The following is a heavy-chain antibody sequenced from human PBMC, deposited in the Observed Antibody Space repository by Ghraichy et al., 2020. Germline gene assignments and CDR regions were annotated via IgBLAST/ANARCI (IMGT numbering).Heavy chain of an antibody. V-gene: IGHV1-3*01. J-gene: IGHJ4*02. Sequence: ASVKVSCKASGYTFTTSTMHWVRQAPGQRLEWMGWINAGNGNTKYSQKFQGRVTIARDTSATTGYMELSSLRSEDTAVYWCARGYNGSGSPLAYFDYWGQGTLVTVST. CDR3: ARGYNGSGSPLAYFDY. CDR2: INAGNGNT. CDR1: GYTFTTST. D-gene: IGHD3-10*01.